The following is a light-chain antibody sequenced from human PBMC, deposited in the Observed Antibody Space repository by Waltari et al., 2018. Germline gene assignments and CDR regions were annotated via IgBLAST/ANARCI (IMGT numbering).Light chain of an antibody. J-gene: IGKJ4*01. CDR3: QQLNSYPRT. Sequence: IQLTQSPSSLSASVGDRVTLTCRASQGISSYLALYQQKPGKAPKLLIYAASTLQSGVPSRFSGSGSGTDFTLTISSLQPEDFATYYCQQLNSYPRTFGGGTKVEIK. CDR2: AAS. V-gene: IGKV1-9*01. CDR1: QGISSY.